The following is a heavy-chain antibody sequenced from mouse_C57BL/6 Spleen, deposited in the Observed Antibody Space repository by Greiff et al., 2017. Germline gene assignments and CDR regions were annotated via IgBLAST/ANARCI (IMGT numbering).Heavy chain of an antibody. V-gene: IGHV1-15*01. J-gene: IGHJ1*03. CDR2: IDPETGGT. CDR3: TRESTVVAPSYFDV. D-gene: IGHD1-1*01. CDR1: GYTFTDYE. Sequence: QVQLQQSGAELVRPGASVTLSCKASGYTFTDYEMHWVKQTPVHGLEWIGAIDPETGGTAYNQKFKGKAILTADKSSSTAYMELRSLTSEDSAVYYCTRESTVVAPSYFDVWGTGTTGTVSS.